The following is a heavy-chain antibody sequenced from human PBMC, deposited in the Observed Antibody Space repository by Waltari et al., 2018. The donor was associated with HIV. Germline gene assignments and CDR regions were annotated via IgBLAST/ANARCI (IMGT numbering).Heavy chain of an antibody. CDR1: GGTFSSYA. Sequence: QVQLVLSGAEVKKPGSSVQVSRKASGGTFSSYATSWVRQAPGQGLEWMGGIIPIFGTANYAQKFQGRVTITADESTSTAYMELSSLRSEDTAVYYCARDPSYYGSGSYFHWGQGTLVTVSS. CDR2: IIPIFGTA. D-gene: IGHD3-10*01. CDR3: ARDPSYYGSGSYFH. V-gene: IGHV1-69*01. J-gene: IGHJ4*02.